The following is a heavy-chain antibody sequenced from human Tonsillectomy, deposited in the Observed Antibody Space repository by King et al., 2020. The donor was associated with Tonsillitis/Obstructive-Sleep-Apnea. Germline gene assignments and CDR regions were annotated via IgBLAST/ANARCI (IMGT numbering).Heavy chain of an antibody. V-gene: IGHV3-48*03. CDR1: GFTFNTYE. D-gene: IGHD5/OR15-5a*01. J-gene: IGHJ3*02. CDR2: ISLSGETI. Sequence: VQLVESGGGLVQPGGSLRLSCAASGFTFNTYEMNWLRQAPGKGLEWVSYISLSGETIYYADSLKGRFTISRDNAKSSLYLLMDSLRVEDTALYYCATTSSTTDGQPSDAFDIWGRGTMVTVSS. CDR3: ATTSSTTDGQPSDAFDI.